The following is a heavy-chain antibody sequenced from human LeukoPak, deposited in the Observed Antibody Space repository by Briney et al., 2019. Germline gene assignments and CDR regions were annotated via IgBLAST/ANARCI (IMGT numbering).Heavy chain of an antibody. Sequence: GGSLEISCQGSGYRFTSYWIGWGRQMPGKGLEWGGIVYPGDSDTRYSPSFQGQVTISADKSISTAYLQWSGLRASDTAMYYCARQAVDAFDIWGQGTMVTVSS. CDR2: VYPGDSDT. CDR1: GYRFTSYW. V-gene: IGHV5-51*01. CDR3: ARQAVDAFDI. J-gene: IGHJ3*02.